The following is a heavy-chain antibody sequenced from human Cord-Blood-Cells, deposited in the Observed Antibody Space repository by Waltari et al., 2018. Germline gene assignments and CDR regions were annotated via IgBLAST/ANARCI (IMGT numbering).Heavy chain of an antibody. D-gene: IGHD6-19*01. J-gene: IGHJ3*02. CDR1: VGSFSGYY. V-gene: IGHV4-34*01. CDR3: ARPGYSSGWYDAFDI. Sequence: QVQLQQWGAGLLKSSETLSITCAVYVGSFSGYYWCWIRQPPGKGLEWIGEINHSGSTNYNPSLKSRATISVDTSKNQFSLKLSSVTAADTAVYYCARPGYSSGWYDAFDIWGQGTMVTVSS. CDR2: INHSGST.